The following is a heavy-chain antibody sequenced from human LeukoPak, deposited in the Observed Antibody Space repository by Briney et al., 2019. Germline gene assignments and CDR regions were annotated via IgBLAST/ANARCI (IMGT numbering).Heavy chain of an antibody. V-gene: IGHV4-30-4*01. CDR3: ASLRLRGSGMDV. CDR1: GGSISSGDYY. Sequence: PSEALSLTCTVSGGSISSGDYYWSWIRQPPGKGLEWIGYIYYSGSTYYNPSLKSRVTISVDTSKNQFSLKLSPVTAADTAVYYCASLRLRGSGMDVWGQGTTVTVSS. D-gene: IGHD4-17*01. J-gene: IGHJ6*02. CDR2: IYYSGST.